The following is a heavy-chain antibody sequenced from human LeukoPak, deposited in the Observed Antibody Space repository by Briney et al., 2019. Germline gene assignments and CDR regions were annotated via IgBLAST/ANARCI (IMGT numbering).Heavy chain of an antibody. D-gene: IGHD3-10*01. J-gene: IGHJ4*02. CDR2: ISHDGSNK. CDR3: AKDYGSGTIDY. V-gene: IGHV3-30*18. CDR1: GFTFSSYG. Sequence: PGRSLRLSCAASGFTFSSYGMHWVRQAPGKGLEWVAVISHDGSNKYYADSVKGRFTISRDNSKNTLYLQMNSLRAEGTAVYYCAKDYGSGTIDYWGQGTLVTVSS.